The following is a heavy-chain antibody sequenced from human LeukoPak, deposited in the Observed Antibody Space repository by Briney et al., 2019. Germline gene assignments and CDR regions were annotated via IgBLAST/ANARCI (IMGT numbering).Heavy chain of an antibody. CDR1: GYTFTTYG. D-gene: IGHD4-23*01. J-gene: IGHJ4*02. CDR3: ARQDRVVTSSYYFDY. CDR2: IDPKNGNT. V-gene: IGHV1-18*01. Sequence: ASVKVSCKASGYTFTTYGICWVRQAPGQGLEWMGWIDPKNGNTYYPQKVQGRITMTTDTSTSTGYMELSSLRSEDTAVYYCARQDRVVTSSYYFDYWGQGTLVTVSS.